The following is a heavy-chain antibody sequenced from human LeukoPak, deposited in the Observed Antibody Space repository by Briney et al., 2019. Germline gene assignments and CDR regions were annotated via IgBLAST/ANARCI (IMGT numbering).Heavy chain of an antibody. CDR2: INQDGSEE. Sequence: GGSLRLSCGASGFSFSDYWMTWVRQASGKGLEWVANINQDGSEEYYVASVKGRFTISRDNAKNSLYLQMTSLRAEDTAVYYCARDGSKSCSGGSCYLNWFDPWGQGTLVTVSS. CDR1: GFSFSDYW. CDR3: ARDGSKSCSGGSCYLNWFDP. V-gene: IGHV3-7*01. D-gene: IGHD2-15*01. J-gene: IGHJ5*02.